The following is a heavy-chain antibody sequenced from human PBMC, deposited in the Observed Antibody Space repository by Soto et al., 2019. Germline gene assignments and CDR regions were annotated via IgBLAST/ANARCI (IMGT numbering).Heavy chain of an antibody. D-gene: IGHD3-3*01. CDR3: ASFPPFYDFWSGYYSDIYYYGMDV. Sequence: SETLSLTCTVSGGSMRNYYWSWIRQPPGKGLEWIGYVSHSGITNYNPSLQSRVTISVDTSKNQFSLKLSSVTAADTAVYYCASFPPFYDFWSGYYSDIYYYGMDVWGQGTTVTVSS. J-gene: IGHJ6*02. CDR1: GGSMRNYY. V-gene: IGHV4-59*08. CDR2: VSHSGIT.